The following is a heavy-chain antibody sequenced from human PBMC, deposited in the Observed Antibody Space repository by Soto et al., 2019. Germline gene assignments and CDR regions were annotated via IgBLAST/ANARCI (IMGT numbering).Heavy chain of an antibody. V-gene: IGHV4-30-4*01. Sequence: PSETLSLTCTVSGGSISSGDYYWSWIRQPPGKGLEWIGYIYYSGSTYYNPSLKSRVTISVDTSKNQFSLKLSSVTAADTAVYYCAREGVIVDLFDYWGQGIQVTVSS. CDR1: GGSISSGDYY. D-gene: IGHD1-26*01. J-gene: IGHJ4*02. CDR2: IYYSGST. CDR3: AREGVIVDLFDY.